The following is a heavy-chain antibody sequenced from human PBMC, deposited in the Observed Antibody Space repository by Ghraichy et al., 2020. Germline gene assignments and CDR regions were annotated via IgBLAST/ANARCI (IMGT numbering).Heavy chain of an antibody. CDR1: GFTFSSYS. CDR2: ISSSSSYI. V-gene: IGHV3-21*01. J-gene: IGHJ6*02. Sequence: GGSLRLSCAASGFTFSSYSMNWVRQAPGKGLEWVSSISSSSSYIYYADSVKGRFTISRDNAKNSLYLQMNSLRAEDTAVYYCAGAPTSGGSHYYYYYGMDVWGQGTTVTVSS. D-gene: IGHD2-15*01. CDR3: AGAPTSGGSHYYYYYGMDV.